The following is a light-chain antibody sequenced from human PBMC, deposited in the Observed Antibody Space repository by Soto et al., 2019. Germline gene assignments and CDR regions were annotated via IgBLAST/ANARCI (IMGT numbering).Light chain of an antibody. Sequence: EIVLTQSPGTLSLSPGERATLSCRASQSVSDSSLAWYQQRPGQAPRLLIYSASSRATGIPDRFSGSGSGTDFTLTISRLEPEDFAVYYCQQYGSSRWTFGQGTKVDIK. CDR3: QQYGSSRWT. V-gene: IGKV3-20*01. J-gene: IGKJ1*01. CDR2: SAS. CDR1: QSVSDSS.